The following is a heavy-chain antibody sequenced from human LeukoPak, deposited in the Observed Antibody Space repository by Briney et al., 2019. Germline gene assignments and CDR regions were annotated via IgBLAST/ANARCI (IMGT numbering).Heavy chain of an antibody. D-gene: IGHD1-26*01. CDR2: FDPEDGET. Sequence: ASVKVSCKVSGYTLTELSMHWVRQAPGKGLEWMGGFDPEDGETIYAQKFQGRVTMTEDTSTDTAYMELSSLRSEDTALYYCTRVRLGAATRYFDYWGQGTLVTVSS. CDR1: GYTLTELS. J-gene: IGHJ4*02. CDR3: TRVRLGAATRYFDY. V-gene: IGHV1-24*01.